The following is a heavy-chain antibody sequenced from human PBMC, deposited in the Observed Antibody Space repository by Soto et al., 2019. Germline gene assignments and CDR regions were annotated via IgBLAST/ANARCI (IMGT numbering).Heavy chain of an antibody. V-gene: IGHV3-23*01. Sequence: EVQLLESGGGLVQPGGSLRLSCAASGFTFSSYAMSWVRQAPGKGLEWVSAISGSGGSTYYADSVKGRFTISRDNSKNTLYLQMNSLRAEVTAVYYCAKDSYGGNGPLVWGQGTLVTVSS. CDR2: ISGSGGST. D-gene: IGHD4-17*01. CDR1: GFTFSSYA. J-gene: IGHJ4*02. CDR3: AKDSYGGNGPLV.